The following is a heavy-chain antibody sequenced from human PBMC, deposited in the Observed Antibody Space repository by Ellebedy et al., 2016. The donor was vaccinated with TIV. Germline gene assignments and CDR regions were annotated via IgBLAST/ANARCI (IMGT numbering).Heavy chain of an antibody. CDR3: ARGYDIFDY. CDR2: IWYDGSSI. CDR1: GFTFSSYG. J-gene: IGHJ4*02. Sequence: GESLKISXAASGFTFSSYGMHWVRQAPGKGLEWVAVIWYDGSSINYADSVKGRFTISRGNSKNTLYLHMNSLRAEDTAVYYCARGYDIFDYWGQGTLVTVSS. D-gene: IGHD5-12*01. V-gene: IGHV3-33*01.